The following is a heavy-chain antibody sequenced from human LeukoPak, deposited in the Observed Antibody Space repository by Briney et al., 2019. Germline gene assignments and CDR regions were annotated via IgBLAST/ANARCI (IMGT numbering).Heavy chain of an antibody. D-gene: IGHD4-17*01. J-gene: IGHJ4*02. CDR2: ISSSSSYI. CDR1: GFTFSSYS. V-gene: IGHV3-21*01. CDR3: AREESTDFDY. Sequence: GGSLRLSCAASGFTFSSYSMYWVRQAPGKGLEWVSSISSSSSYIYYADSVKGRFTISRDNAKNSLYLQMNSLRAEDTAVYYCAREESTDFDYWGQGTLVTVSS.